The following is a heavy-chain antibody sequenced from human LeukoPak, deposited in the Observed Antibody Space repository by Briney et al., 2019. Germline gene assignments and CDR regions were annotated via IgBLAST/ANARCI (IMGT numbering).Heavy chain of an antibody. D-gene: IGHD3-9*01. J-gene: IGHJ3*02. CDR3: ARDPHDIVTGYGDAFDI. V-gene: IGHV4-61*02. CDR1: GGSLSSGSYY. Sequence: NPSETLSLPCTVSGGSLSSGSYYWRWIWQPGGKGLEWIGRIYTSGSTNYNPSLQSQLTISVDTSKNQFFLKLSSVTAADTAVYYCARDPHDIVTGYGDAFDIWGQGTMVTVSS. CDR2: IYTSGST.